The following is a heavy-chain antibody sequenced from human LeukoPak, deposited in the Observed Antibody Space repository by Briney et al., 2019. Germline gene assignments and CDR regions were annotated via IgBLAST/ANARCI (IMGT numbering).Heavy chain of an antibody. CDR1: GGSLSDYY. CDR3: ARELDSSGYYVRNWYFDL. D-gene: IGHD3-22*01. Sequence: PSETLSLTCAVYGGSLSDYYWSWIRQAPGKGLEWIGEINHSGSTNYNPSLKSRVTISVDTSKNQFSLKLSSVTAADTAVYYCARELDSSGYYVRNWYFDLWGRGTLVTVSS. J-gene: IGHJ2*01. CDR2: INHSGST. V-gene: IGHV4-34*01.